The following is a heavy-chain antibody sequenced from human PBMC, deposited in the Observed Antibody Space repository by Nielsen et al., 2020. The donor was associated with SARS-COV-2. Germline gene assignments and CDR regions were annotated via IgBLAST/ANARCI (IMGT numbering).Heavy chain of an antibody. CDR3: AKFALGRNDAFDI. J-gene: IGHJ3*02. CDR2: IRWNSGSI. D-gene: IGHD1-26*01. Sequence: GGSLRLSCAASGFTVDDYAMHWVRQAPGKGLEWVSGIRWNSGSIGYADSVKGRFTISRDNAKNSLYLQMNSLRAEDTALYYCAKFALGRNDAFDIWGQGTMVTVSS. V-gene: IGHV3-9*01. CDR1: GFTVDDYA.